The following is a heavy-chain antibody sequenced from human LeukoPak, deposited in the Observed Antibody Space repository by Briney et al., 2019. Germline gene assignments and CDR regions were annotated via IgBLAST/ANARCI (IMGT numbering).Heavy chain of an antibody. V-gene: IGHV3-33*08. D-gene: IGHD3-22*01. Sequence: PGRSLRLSCAASGFTFSSYGMHWVRQAPGKGLEWVAVIWYGGSNKYYADSVKGRFTISRDNLKNTLYLQMNSLRAEDTAVYYCAKTSGYYDSWGQGTLVTVSS. CDR3: AKTSGYYDS. CDR2: IWYGGSNK. J-gene: IGHJ5*01. CDR1: GFTFSSYG.